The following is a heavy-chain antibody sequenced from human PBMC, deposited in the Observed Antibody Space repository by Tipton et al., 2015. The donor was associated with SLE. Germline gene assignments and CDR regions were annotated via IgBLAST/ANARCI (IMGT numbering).Heavy chain of an antibody. CDR1: GGSISAYY. CDR3: ARDPEEMALNAFDI. Sequence: TLSLTCAVYGGSISAYYWSWIRQPPGKGLEWIGEISHTGSTNFNPSLKSRVAISADTSKRQFSLKLTSVTAADTAVYYCARDPEEMALNAFDIWGQGTLVTVSS. J-gene: IGHJ3*02. D-gene: IGHD5-24*01. CDR2: ISHTGST. V-gene: IGHV4-34*01.